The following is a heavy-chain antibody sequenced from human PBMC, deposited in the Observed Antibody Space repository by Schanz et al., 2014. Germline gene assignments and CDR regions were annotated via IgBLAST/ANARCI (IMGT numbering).Heavy chain of an antibody. CDR1: GGTFSSDT. J-gene: IGHJ4*02. CDR2: FIPILGIA. D-gene: IGHD6-19*01. CDR3: ARGGYSSGWYDRDIAHFDY. Sequence: QVHLVQSGAEVKKPGSSVKVSCKASGGTFSSDTFSWVRQARGQGLEWVGRFIPILGIANYAQKFQGRVTNTADKSTSTAYMELSSLRSEDTAVYYCARGGYSSGWYDRDIAHFDYWGQGTLVTVSS. V-gene: IGHV1-69*02.